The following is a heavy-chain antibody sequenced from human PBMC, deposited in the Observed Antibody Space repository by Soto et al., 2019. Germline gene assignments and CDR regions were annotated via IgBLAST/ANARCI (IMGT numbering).Heavy chain of an antibody. CDR1: GFTFSSYG. D-gene: IGHD3-3*01. CDR3: ARASHGFWQGSPDY. CDR2: IWYDGSNK. J-gene: IGHJ4*02. Sequence: QVQLVESGGGVVQPGRSLRLSCAASGFTFSSYGVHWVRQAPDKGLEWVAVIWYDGSNKYYADSVKGRFTISRDNSKNALYLQMNSLRVEDTAVYYCARASHGFWQGSPDYWGQGTLVTVSS. V-gene: IGHV3-33*01.